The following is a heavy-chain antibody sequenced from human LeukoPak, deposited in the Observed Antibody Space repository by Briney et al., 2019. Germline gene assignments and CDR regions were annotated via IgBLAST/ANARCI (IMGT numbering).Heavy chain of an antibody. CDR2: ISWNSGSI. V-gene: IGHV3-9*01. J-gene: IGHJ4*02. D-gene: IGHD5-12*01. CDR1: GFTFDDYA. CDR3: VRDGGVSGYDLLDY. Sequence: GGSLRLSCAASGFTFDDYAMHWVRQAPGKGLEWVSGISWNSGSIGYMDSVKARFTISRDNAKNSLSLQMNSLRAEDTAVYYCVRDGGVSGYDLLDYWGQGTLVTVSS.